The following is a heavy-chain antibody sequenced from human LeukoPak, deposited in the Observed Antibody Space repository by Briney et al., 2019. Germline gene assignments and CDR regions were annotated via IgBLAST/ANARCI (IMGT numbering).Heavy chain of an antibody. CDR3: ARIGAGFSYGGGFDP. Sequence: GGSLRLSCAASGIAFSGYSMAWVRQPPGKGLEWVTAIQHDASNKYYADPVKGRFTISRDDPKNTLYLQMNSLRSEDTAVYYCARIGAGFSYGGGFDPWGQGALVTVSS. CDR1: GIAFSGYS. CDR2: IQHDASNK. J-gene: IGHJ5*02. D-gene: IGHD5-18*01. V-gene: IGHV3-30*03.